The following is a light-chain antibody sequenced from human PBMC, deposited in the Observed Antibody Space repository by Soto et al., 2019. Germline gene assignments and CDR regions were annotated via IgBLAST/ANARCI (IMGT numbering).Light chain of an antibody. CDR2: GAS. J-gene: IGKJ1*01. V-gene: IGKV3-15*01. CDR1: QSVSSN. CDR3: QQYKNWPWT. Sequence: EIVMTQSPATLSVSPGERATLSCRASQSVSSNLAWYQHKPGQAPSLLIYGASTRATGIPARFSGSGSGTECTLTISSLQSEDFAVYYCQQYKNWPWTFGQGTKVEIK.